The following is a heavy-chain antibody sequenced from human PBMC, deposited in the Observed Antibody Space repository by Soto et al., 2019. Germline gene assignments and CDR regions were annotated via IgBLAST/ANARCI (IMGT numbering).Heavy chain of an antibody. J-gene: IGHJ4*02. V-gene: IGHV3-30-3*01. CDR3: ARVNGYAEYYFDY. CDR2: ISYDGSNK. Sequence: GGSLRLSCAASGFTFSSYAMHWVRQAPGKGLEWVAVISYDGSNKYYADSVKGRFTISRDNSKNTLYLQMNSLRAEDTAVYYCARVNGYAEYYFDYWGQGTLVTVSS. D-gene: IGHD5-12*01. CDR1: GFTFSSYA.